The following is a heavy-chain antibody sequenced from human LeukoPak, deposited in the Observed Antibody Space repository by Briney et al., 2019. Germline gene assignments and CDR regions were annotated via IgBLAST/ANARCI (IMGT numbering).Heavy chain of an antibody. Sequence: SETLSLTCAVYGGSFSGYYWSWIRQPPGKGLEWIGEINHSGSTNYNPSLKSRVTISVDTSKNQFSLKLSSVTAADTAVYCCARGRYCTNGVCYLFDPWGQGTLVTVSS. V-gene: IGHV4-34*01. D-gene: IGHD2-8*01. CDR1: GGSFSGYY. J-gene: IGHJ5*02. CDR3: ARGRYCTNGVCYLFDP. CDR2: INHSGST.